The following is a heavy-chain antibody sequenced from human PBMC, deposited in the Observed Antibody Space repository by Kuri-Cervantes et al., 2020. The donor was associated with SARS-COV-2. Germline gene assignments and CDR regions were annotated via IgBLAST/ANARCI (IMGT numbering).Heavy chain of an antibody. CDR3: ARDGDGYSFFSFFMGYFDL. Sequence: GGSLRLSCAASEFTFDDYGINWVRQAPGKGLEWVSGISWNSGSIGYADSVKGRFTISRDNAKNSLYLQMNSLRAEDTAVYYCARDGDGYSFFSFFMGYFDLWGRGTLVTVSS. J-gene: IGHJ2*01. CDR2: ISWNSGSI. D-gene: IGHD5-24*01. V-gene: IGHV3-9*01. CDR1: EFTFDDYG.